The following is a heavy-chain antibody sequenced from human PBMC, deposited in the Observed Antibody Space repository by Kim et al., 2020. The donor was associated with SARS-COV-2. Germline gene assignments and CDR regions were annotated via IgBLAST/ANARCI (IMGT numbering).Heavy chain of an antibody. D-gene: IGHD2-21*02. Sequence: ASVKVSCKASGYTFTGYYMHWVRQAPGQGLEWMGRINPNSGGTNYAQKFQGRVTMTRDTSISTAYMELSRLRSDDTAVYYCARDLVVTAILYYYYYGMDVWGQGTTVTVSS. CDR2: INPNSGGT. V-gene: IGHV1-2*06. CDR3: ARDLVVTAILYYYYYGMDV. J-gene: IGHJ6*02. CDR1: GYTFTGYY.